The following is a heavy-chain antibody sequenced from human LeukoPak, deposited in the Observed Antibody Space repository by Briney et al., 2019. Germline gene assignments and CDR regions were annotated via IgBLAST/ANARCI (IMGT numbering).Heavy chain of an antibody. CDR3: ARDRVGAVNPDS. D-gene: IGHD1-26*01. J-gene: IGHJ4*02. CDR2: ITPNSGDA. V-gene: IGHV1-2*06. Sequence: ASVKVSCKVSGYTFTANYIHWMRLAPGQGLEWMGRITPNSGDAVYAQNLQGRVTMTTDTSISTAYMELSSLRSDDTAVYYCARDRVGAVNPDSWGQGTLVTVSS. CDR1: GYTFTANY.